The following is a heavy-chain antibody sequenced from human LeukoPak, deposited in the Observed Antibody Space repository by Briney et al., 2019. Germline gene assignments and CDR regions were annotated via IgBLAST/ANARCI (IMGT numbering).Heavy chain of an antibody. CDR2: IYSSGSA. V-gene: IGHV4-4*07. D-gene: IGHD4-11*01. Sequence: SETLSLTCTVSGGSISSNYWSWIRQPAGKGLEWIGRIYSSGSANYNPSLKSRVSMSADTSKTQFSLNLSSVTAEDTAVYYCARGPYYSNALGHFDYWGQGTLVTVSS. CDR3: ARGPYYSNALGHFDY. J-gene: IGHJ4*02. CDR1: GGSISSNY.